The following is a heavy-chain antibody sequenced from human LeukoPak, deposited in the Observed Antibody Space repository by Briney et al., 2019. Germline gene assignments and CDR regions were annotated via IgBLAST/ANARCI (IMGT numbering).Heavy chain of an antibody. CDR1: GGSISSYY. CDR3: ARQLFGAFDI. D-gene: IGHD3-16*01. Sequence: ASETLSLTCTVSGGSISSYYWSWIRQPPRKGLEWIGYIYYSGSTNYNPSLKSRVTISVDTSKNQFSLKLSSVTAADTAVYYCARQLFGAFDIWGQGTMVTVSS. J-gene: IGHJ3*02. V-gene: IGHV4-59*08. CDR2: IYYSGST.